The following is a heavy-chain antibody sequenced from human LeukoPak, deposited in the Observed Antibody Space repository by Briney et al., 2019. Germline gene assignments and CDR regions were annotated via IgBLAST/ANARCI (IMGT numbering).Heavy chain of an antibody. CDR3: AADLPYYYDSSGYYE. Sequence: ASVKVSCKASGFTFTSSAMQWVRQARGQRLEWIGWIVVGSGNTNYAQKFQERVTITRDMSTSTAYMELSSLRSEDTAVYYCAADLPYYYDSSGYYEWGQGTLVTVSS. V-gene: IGHV1-58*02. J-gene: IGHJ4*02. CDR2: IVVGSGNT. CDR1: GFTFTSSA. D-gene: IGHD3-22*01.